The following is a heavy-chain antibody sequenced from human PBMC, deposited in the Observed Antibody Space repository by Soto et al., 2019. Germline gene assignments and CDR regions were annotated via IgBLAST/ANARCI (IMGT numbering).Heavy chain of an antibody. Sequence: EVQLVESGGGLVRPGGSLRLSCAASGFTFSYYWMHWVRQAPGKRLVWVSRIHSDGSSTTYADFVEGRFIISRDNARNTVDLQMNSVRVEDTAVYYCARGDRGAFDLWGQGTVVTVSS. CDR2: IHSDGSST. D-gene: IGHD1-26*01. V-gene: IGHV3-74*01. CDR1: GFTFSYYW. CDR3: ARGDRGAFDL. J-gene: IGHJ3*01.